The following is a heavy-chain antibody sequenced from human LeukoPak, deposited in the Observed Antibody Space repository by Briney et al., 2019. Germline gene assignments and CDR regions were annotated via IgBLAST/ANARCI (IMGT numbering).Heavy chain of an antibody. CDR3: SRDPRHSDY. CDR1: GFTFSNYG. V-gene: IGHV3-23*01. Sequence: GGSLRLSCAASGFTFSNYGMSWVRQAPGKGLEWVSSISGSGGSTYYADSVKGRFTISRDNAKNSLYLHMNSLTVEDTAVYYCSRDPRHSDYWGQGTLVTVSS. CDR2: ISGSGGST. J-gene: IGHJ4*02.